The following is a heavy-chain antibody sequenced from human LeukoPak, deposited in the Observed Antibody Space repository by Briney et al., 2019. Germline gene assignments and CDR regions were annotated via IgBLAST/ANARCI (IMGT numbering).Heavy chain of an antibody. CDR2: MNPNSGNT. CDR1: GYTFTSYD. Sequence: ASVKVSCKASGYTFTSYDINWVRRATGQGLEWMGWMNPNSGNTGYAQKFQGKVTMTRNTSISTAYMELSGLRSEDTAVYYCARGDTWIQSYRYYGMDVWGQGTTVTVSS. V-gene: IGHV1-8*01. J-gene: IGHJ6*02. CDR3: ARGDTWIQSYRYYGMDV. D-gene: IGHD5-18*01.